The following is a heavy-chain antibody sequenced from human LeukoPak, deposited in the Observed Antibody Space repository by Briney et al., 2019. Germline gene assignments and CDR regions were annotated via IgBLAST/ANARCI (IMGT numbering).Heavy chain of an antibody. CDR1: GFTFSNFA. V-gene: IGHV3-30*18. J-gene: IGHJ4*02. CDR2: ILYDGRNK. Sequence: GRSLRLSCAASGFTFSNFAIHWVRQAPGKGLEWVAVILYDGRNKYYGASVEGRFTISRDNSKNTVYLEMNSLRAEDTADCAKDLMKTGYCSGASCYGRTDWGQGTLVTVSS. D-gene: IGHD2-15*01. CDR3: DLMKTGYCSGASCYGRTD.